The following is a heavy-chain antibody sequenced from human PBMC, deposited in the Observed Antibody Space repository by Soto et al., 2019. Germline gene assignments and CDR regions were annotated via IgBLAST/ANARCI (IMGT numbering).Heavy chain of an antibody. J-gene: IGHJ3*02. V-gene: IGHV4-34*01. CDR2: INHAGST. D-gene: IGHD3-22*01. Sequence: PSETLSLTCAVYSGSFSVYYWNWIRQSPGKGLEWIGEINHAGSTNYNPSLKSRVTISVDTSKNQFSLKLSSVTAADTAVYYCARDRRYYDSSGYDWDAFDIWGQGTMVTVSS. CDR3: ARDRRYYDSSGYDWDAFDI. CDR1: SGSFSVYY.